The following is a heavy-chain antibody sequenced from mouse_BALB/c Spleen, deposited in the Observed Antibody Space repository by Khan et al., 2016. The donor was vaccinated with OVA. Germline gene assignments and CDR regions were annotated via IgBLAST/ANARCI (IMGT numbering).Heavy chain of an antibody. CDR1: GYIFTNYV. D-gene: IGHD4-1*01. J-gene: IGHJ2*01. Sequence: VQLQQSGPELVKPGASVKMSCKPSGYIFTNYVLHWVKQKPGQGLEWIGYINPYNGGTKYNEKFKGKATLASDKYSITAYMELSSLTSEDSSVYYCARGNWQSYYFDYWGQGTTLTLSS. CDR2: INPYNGGT. CDR3: ARGNWQSYYFDY. V-gene: IGHV1S136*01.